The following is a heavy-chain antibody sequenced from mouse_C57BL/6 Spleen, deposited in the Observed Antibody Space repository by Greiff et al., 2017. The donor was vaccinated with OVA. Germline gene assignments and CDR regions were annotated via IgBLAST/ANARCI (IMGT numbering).Heavy chain of an antibody. Sequence: EVQRVESGGGLVQPKGSLKLSCAASGFSFNTYAMNWVRQAPGKGLEWVARIRSKSNNYATYYADSVKDRFTISRDDSESMLYLQMNNLKTEDTAMYYCVNYYSNYGFAYWGQGTLVTVSA. CDR1: GFSFNTYA. CDR3: VNYYSNYGFAY. CDR2: IRSKSNNYAT. V-gene: IGHV10-1*01. D-gene: IGHD2-5*01. J-gene: IGHJ3*01.